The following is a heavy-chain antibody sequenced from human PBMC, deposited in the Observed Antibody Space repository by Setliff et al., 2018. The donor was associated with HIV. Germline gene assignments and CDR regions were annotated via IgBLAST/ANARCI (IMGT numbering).Heavy chain of an antibody. J-gene: IGHJ6*03. CDR3: ARQGILTGYYNVDYYYYMDV. D-gene: IGHD3-9*01. V-gene: IGHV1-69*13. CDR2: IIPIFGTA. Sequence: GASVKVSCKASGGTFSSYAISWVRQAPGQGLEWMGGIIPIFGTANYAQKFQGRVTITADESTSTAYMEPSSLRSEDTAVYYCARQGILTGYYNVDYYYYMDVWGKGTTVTVSS. CDR1: GGTFSSYA.